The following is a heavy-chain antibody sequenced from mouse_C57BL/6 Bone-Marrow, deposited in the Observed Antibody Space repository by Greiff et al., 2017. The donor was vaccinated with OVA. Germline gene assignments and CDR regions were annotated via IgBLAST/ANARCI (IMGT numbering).Heavy chain of an antibody. CDR1: GFTFSSYG. CDR3: ARAYYSNYAWFAY. V-gene: IGHV5-6*02. CDR2: ISSGGSYT. Sequence: DVKLVESGGDLVKPGGSLKLSCAASGFTFSSYGMSWVRQTPDKRLEWVATISSGGSYTYYTDSVKGRFTISRDNAKNTLYLQMSSLKSEDTAMYYCARAYYSNYAWFAYWGQGTLVTVSA. J-gene: IGHJ3*01. D-gene: IGHD2-5*01.